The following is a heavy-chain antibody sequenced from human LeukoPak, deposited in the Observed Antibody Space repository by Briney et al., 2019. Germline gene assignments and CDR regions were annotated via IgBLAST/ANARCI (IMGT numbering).Heavy chain of an antibody. CDR1: GFTFSSYG. CDR3: ARDVRVRIAAAGTPFDY. D-gene: IGHD6-13*01. V-gene: IGHV3-33*01. CDR2: IWYDGSNK. Sequence: GGSLRLSCAASGFTFSSYGMHWVRQAPGKGLEWVAVIWYDGSNKYYADSVKGRFTISRDNSKNTQYLQMNSLRAEDTAVYYCARDVRVRIAAAGTPFDYWGQGTLVTVSS. J-gene: IGHJ4*02.